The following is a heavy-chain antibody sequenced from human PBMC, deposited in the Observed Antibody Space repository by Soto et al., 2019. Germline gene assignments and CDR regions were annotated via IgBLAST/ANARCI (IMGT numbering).Heavy chain of an antibody. CDR3: ASLFFFDWLSDDDFVN. V-gene: IGHV1-18*01. Sequence: ASVKVSCKASGYTFTSYGISWVRQAPGQGLEWMGWISAYNGNTNYAQKLQGRVTMTTDTSTSTAYMELRSLRSDDTAVYYCASLFFFDWLSDDDFVNWCPGTMVTVPS. J-gene: IGHJ3*02. CDR2: ISAYNGNT. D-gene: IGHD3-9*01. CDR1: GYTFTSYG.